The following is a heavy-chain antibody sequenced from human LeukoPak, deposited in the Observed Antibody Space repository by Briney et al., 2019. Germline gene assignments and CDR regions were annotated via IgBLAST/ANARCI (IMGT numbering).Heavy chain of an antibody. Sequence: PGGSLRLSCAASGFTFSSYSMNWVRQAPGKGLEWVSYISSSSSTIYYADSVKGRFTISKDNAKNSLYLQMNSLRAEDTAVYYCARATPYPGDNPDYWGQGTLVTVSS. CDR1: GFTFSSYS. CDR3: ARATPYPGDNPDY. V-gene: IGHV3-48*04. D-gene: IGHD3-16*01. CDR2: ISSSSSTI. J-gene: IGHJ4*02.